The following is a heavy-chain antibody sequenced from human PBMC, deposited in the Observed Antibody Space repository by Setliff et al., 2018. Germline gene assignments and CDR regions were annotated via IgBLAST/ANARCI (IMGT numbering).Heavy chain of an antibody. Sequence: PSETLSLTCNVSGDSMNDNHWTWIRQRPGKGLEWIGYIYTSGGTNYNPSLKSRVTISVDMSKNQFSLKLSSVIAADTAVYYCARGVSSVSWTPRYWGRGILVTVS. CDR1: GDSMNDNH. D-gene: IGHD6-19*01. CDR2: IYTSGGT. J-gene: IGHJ4*02. V-gene: IGHV4-4*08. CDR3: ARGVSSVSWTPRY.